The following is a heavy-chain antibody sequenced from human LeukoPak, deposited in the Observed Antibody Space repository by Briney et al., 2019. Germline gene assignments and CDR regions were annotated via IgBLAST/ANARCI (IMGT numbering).Heavy chain of an antibody. J-gene: IGHJ3*02. CDR3: AKDLGYTYYYDSSGSSYAFDI. CDR1: GYTFTSYG. V-gene: IGHV1-18*01. D-gene: IGHD3-22*01. CDR2: ISAYNGNT. Sequence: ASVKVSCKASGYTFTSYGISWVRQASGQGLEWMGWISAYNGNTNYAQKLQGRVTMTTDTSTSTAYMELRSLRSDDTAVYYCAKDLGYTYYYDSSGSSYAFDIRGQGTMVTVSS.